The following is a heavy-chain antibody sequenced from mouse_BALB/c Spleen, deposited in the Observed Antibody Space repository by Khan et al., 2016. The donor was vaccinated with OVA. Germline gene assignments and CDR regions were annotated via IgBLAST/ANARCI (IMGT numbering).Heavy chain of an antibody. CDR2: ISYSGST. CDR1: GYSITSDYA. D-gene: IGHD4-1*01. V-gene: IGHV3-2*02. Sequence: EVELVESGPGLVKPSQSLSLTCTVTGYSITSDYAWNWIRQFPGNKLEWMGYISYSGSTTYNPSLKSRISSNRATSKDQFFLQLKSVTSEDTATYYCASELGRYYALDYWGQGTSVTVSS. CDR3: ASELGRYYALDY. J-gene: IGHJ4*01.